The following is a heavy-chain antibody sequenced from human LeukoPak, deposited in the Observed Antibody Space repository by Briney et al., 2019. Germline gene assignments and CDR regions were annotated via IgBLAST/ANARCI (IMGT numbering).Heavy chain of an antibody. CDR2: IIPVLGVS. D-gene: IGHD3-22*01. V-gene: IGHV1-69*04. Sequence: SVKVSCKASGGSFSNYVITWVRQAPGQGLEWMGRIIPVLGVSNFAQKFQGRVTITTDKSTNTAHMELSRLESGDTAVYYCTREGVYAPDGSGYHRDAFDIWGQGTVVIVSS. J-gene: IGHJ3*02. CDR1: GGSFSNYV. CDR3: TREGVYAPDGSGYHRDAFDI.